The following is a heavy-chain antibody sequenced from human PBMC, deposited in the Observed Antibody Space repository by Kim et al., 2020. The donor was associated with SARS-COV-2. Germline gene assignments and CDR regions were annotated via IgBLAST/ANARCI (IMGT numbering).Heavy chain of an antibody. Sequence: KYSQKFQGRVTITRDTSASTAYMELSSLRSEDTDVYYCARVSRRDDAFDIWGQGTMVTVSS. J-gene: IGHJ3*02. CDR3: ARVSRRDDAFDI. V-gene: IGHV1-3*01.